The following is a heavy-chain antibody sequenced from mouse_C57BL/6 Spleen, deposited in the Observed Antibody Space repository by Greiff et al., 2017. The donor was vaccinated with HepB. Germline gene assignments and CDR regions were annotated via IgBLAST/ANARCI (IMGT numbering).Heavy chain of an antibody. CDR3: ARNWAVDY. D-gene: IGHD4-1*01. V-gene: IGHV1-82*01. CDR1: GYAFSSSW. J-gene: IGHJ2*01. Sequence: ESGPELVKPGASVKISCKASGYAFSSSWMNWVKQRPGKGLEWIGRIYPGDGDTNYNGKFKGKATLTADKSSSTAYMQLSSLTSEDSAVYFCARNWAVDYWGQGTTLTVSS. CDR2: IYPGDGDT.